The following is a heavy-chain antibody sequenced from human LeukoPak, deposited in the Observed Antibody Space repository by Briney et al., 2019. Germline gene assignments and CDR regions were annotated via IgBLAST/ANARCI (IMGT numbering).Heavy chain of an antibody. V-gene: IGHV3-66*01. D-gene: IGHD4-17*01. Sequence: PGGSLRLSCAASGFTVSSSYMSWVRQAPGKGLEWVSIIYSGGTTYYADSVKGRFTISRDSSKNTLFLQMNSLRAEDTAVYYCASSTTVTTYDAFDIWGQGTMVTVSS. CDR1: GFTVSSSY. J-gene: IGHJ3*02. CDR3: ASSTTVTTYDAFDI. CDR2: IYSGGTT.